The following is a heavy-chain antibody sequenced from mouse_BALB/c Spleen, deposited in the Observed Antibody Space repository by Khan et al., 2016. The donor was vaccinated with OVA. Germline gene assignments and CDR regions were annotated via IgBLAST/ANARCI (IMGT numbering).Heavy chain of an antibody. CDR3: TRHGYVAWFTY. J-gene: IGHJ3*01. D-gene: IGHD2-2*01. CDR1: GYSFTSYY. V-gene: IGHV1-31*01. CDR2: IDPFRGDT. Sequence: EVQLQQSGPALMKPGASVKISCKASGYSFTSYYIHWVMESHGKSLEWIGYIDPFRGDTTYNQKFKGKATLPVTKSASTAYILLSNLTSEDSAVYYGTRHGYVAWFTYWGQGTLVTVSA.